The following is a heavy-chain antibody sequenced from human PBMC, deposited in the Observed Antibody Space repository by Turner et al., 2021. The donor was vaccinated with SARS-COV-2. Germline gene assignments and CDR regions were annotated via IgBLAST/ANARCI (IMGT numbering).Heavy chain of an antibody. CDR2: IDPSDSHT. Sequence: DVQLVQSRAAVKKLRESLRIPFQGSVYSFTIYWISWVRQMPGKGLEWMGRIDPSDSHTTYSPSFQGHVTISADKSIRTAYLQWNSLKASDTAMYYCASGDTYYYDSSGYFVAEFLQHWGQGTLVTVSS. D-gene: IGHD3-22*01. CDR3: ASGDTYYYDSSGYFVAEFLQH. J-gene: IGHJ1*01. V-gene: IGHV5-10-1*03. CDR1: VYSFTIYW.